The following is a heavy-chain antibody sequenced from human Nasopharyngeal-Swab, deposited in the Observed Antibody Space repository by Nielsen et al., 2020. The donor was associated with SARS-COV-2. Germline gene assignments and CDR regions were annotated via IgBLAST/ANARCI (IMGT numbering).Heavy chain of an antibody. V-gene: IGHV3-9*01. CDR3: ARGTADYSNPSFDY. Sequence: SLRLSCAASGFTFENYTMHWVRQAPGKGLAWVSGMNWNSGRKGYADSVTGRFTIYRDNAKNSLYLLVNSLRSEDTALYYCARGTADYSNPSFDYLGQGTLVTVPS. J-gene: IGHJ4*02. CDR2: MNWNSGRK. CDR1: GFTFENYT. D-gene: IGHD4-11*01.